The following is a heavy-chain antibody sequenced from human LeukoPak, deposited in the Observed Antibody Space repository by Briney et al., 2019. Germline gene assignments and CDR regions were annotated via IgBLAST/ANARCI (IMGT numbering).Heavy chain of an antibody. CDR1: GFTVSSNY. Sequence: GGSLRLSCAASGFTVSSNYMSWVRQAPGKGLEWVSAIYSGGSTYYADSVKGRFTISRDNSKNTLYLQMNSLRAEDTAVYYCAREGAYGNFDYWGQGTLVTVSS. D-gene: IGHD1-14*01. J-gene: IGHJ4*02. V-gene: IGHV3-53*01. CDR2: IYSGGST. CDR3: AREGAYGNFDY.